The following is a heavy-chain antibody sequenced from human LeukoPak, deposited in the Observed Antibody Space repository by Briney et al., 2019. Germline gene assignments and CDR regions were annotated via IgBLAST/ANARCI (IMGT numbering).Heavy chain of an antibody. J-gene: IGHJ3*02. Sequence: SVKVSCKASGYTFTDYYIHWVRQAPGQGLEWMGRIIPILGIANYAQKFQGRVTITADKSTSTAYMELSSLRSEDTAVYYCARDGEAYCSSTSCSDAFDIWGQGTMVTVSS. CDR3: ARDGEAYCSSTSCSDAFDI. D-gene: IGHD2-2*01. CDR2: IIPILGIA. V-gene: IGHV1-69*04. CDR1: GYTFTDYY.